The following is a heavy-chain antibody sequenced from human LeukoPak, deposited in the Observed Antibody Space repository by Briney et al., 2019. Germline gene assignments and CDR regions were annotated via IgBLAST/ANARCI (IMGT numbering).Heavy chain of an antibody. J-gene: IGHJ3*02. D-gene: IGHD3-16*02. CDR2: IYYSGST. Sequence: SETLSLTCTVSGGSISSSSYYWGWIRQPPGKGLEWIGSIYYSGSTYYNPSLKRRVTISVDTSKNQFSLKLSSVTAADTAVYYCARAGLSYDAFDIWGQGTMVTVSS. V-gene: IGHV4-39*07. CDR1: GGSISSSSYY. CDR3: ARAGLSYDAFDI.